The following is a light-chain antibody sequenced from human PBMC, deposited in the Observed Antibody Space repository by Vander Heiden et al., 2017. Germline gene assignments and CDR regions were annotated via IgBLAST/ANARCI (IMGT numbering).Light chain of an antibody. CDR1: SGSVSTSYY. Sequence: QTVVTQEPSFSVSPGGTVTLTCGLSSGSVSTSYYPSWHQQTPGQAPRTIIFSTNSRSSGVPDRFSGSILGNKAALTITGAQADDESDYYCVLYMGSGIWVFGGGTKLTVL. CDR2: STN. CDR3: VLYMGSGIWV. J-gene: IGLJ3*02. V-gene: IGLV8-61*01.